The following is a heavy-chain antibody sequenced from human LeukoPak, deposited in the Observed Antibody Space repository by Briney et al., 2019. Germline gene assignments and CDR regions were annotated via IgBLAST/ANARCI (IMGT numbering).Heavy chain of an antibody. D-gene: IGHD4-17*01. CDR2: IRSKAYGGTT. J-gene: IGHJ5*02. CDR3: TRALTTVTVGWFDP. CDR1: GFTFGDYA. V-gene: IGHV3-49*03. Sequence: GGSLRLSCTASGFTFGDYAMSWFRQAPGKGLEWVGFIRSKAYGGTTEYAASVKGRFTISRDDSKSIAYLQMNSLKTENTAVYYCTRALTTVTVGWFDPWGQGTLVTVSS.